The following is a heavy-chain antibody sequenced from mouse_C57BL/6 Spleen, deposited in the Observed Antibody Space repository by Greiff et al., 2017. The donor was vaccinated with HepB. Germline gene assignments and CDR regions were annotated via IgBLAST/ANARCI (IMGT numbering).Heavy chain of an antibody. V-gene: IGHV3-6*01. J-gene: IGHJ2*01. CDR1: GYSITSGYY. D-gene: IGHD1-2*01. CDR2: ISYDGSN. Sequence: EVKLQESGPGLVKPSQSLSLTCSVTGYSITSGYYWNWIRQFPGNKLEWMGYISYDGSNNYNPSLKNRISITRDTSKNQFFLKLNSVTTEDTATYYCAREGTTAVDYWGQGTTLTVSS. CDR3: AREGTTAVDY.